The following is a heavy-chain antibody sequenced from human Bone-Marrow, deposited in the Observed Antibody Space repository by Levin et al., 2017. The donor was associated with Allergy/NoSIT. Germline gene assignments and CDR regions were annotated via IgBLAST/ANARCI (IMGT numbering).Heavy chain of an antibody. Sequence: PGESLKISCAASGFTFSSYSMNWVRQAPGKGLEWVSSISSSSSYIYYADSVKGRFTISRDNAKNSLYLQMNSLRAEDTAVYYCARDSRRIVVVPAAKDYWGQGTLVTVSS. J-gene: IGHJ4*02. CDR2: ISSSSSYI. V-gene: IGHV3-21*01. CDR1: GFTFSSYS. D-gene: IGHD2-2*01. CDR3: ARDSRRIVVVPAAKDY.